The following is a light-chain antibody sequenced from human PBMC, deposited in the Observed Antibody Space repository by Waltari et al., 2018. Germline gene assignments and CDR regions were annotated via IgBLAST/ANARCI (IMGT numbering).Light chain of an antibody. CDR2: AAY. CDR3: QQYYTDALIT. Sequence: DIQVTQSPSSLSASVGDRVPITCRANQDISISLAWYQQKPGTAPNLLIFAAYKLHSGVPSRFSGSGSGTDFTLTISSLQPEDFATYYCQQYYTDALITFGGGTKVEI. J-gene: IGKJ4*01. CDR1: QDISIS. V-gene: IGKV1-NL1*01.